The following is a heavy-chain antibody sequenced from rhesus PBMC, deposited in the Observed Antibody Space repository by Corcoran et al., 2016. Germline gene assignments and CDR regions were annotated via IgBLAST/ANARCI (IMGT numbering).Heavy chain of an antibody. CDR3: ASGGPDKDRFDV. D-gene: IGHD3-34*01. V-gene: IGHV4-147*01. J-gene: IGHJ5-1*01. Sequence: QLQLQESGPGLVKPSETLSLTCAVYGGYIRHTWWSWIRQSSVKEREWIGRISGGSGRTSFHPSLESRVTIAADTSKSQLSLRLKSVTATDTAIYYCASGGPDKDRFDVWGPGVLVTVSS. CDR2: ISGGSGRT. CDR1: GGYIRHTW.